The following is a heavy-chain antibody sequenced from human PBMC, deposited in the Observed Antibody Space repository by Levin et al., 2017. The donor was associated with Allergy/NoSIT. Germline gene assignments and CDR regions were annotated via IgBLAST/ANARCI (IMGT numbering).Heavy chain of an antibody. Sequence: GGSLRLSCAASGFNFVTTWMGWVRQAPGRGLEWVANIKKDGSEKYYVDSVKGRFTISRDNANNSLFLQMDSLRDEDTAVYYCARPRNYYQVGAFDIGGQGTMVSVSS. V-gene: IGHV3-7*01. D-gene: IGHD3-10*01. CDR2: IKKDGSEK. CDR1: GFNFVTTW. J-gene: IGHJ3*02. CDR3: ARPRNYYQVGAFDI.